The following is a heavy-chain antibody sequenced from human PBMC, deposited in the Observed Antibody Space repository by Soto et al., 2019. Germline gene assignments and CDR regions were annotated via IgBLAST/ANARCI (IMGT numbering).Heavy chain of an antibody. V-gene: IGHV1-3*01. Sequence: ASVKVFCKASGYSFINYAMFWVRQAPGQRLAWMGWINAANGNTKYSQNFQGRVTISRDTLANKAYMELSSLRSEDTAVYYCARGHSSGWTALDYWGQGARVTSPQ. J-gene: IGHJ4*02. CDR2: INAANGNT. D-gene: IGHD6-25*01. CDR1: GYSFINYA. CDR3: ARGHSSGWTALDY.